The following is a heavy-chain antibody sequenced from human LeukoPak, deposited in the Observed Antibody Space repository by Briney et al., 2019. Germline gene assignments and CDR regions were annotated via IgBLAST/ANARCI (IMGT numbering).Heavy chain of an antibody. V-gene: IGHV1-2*06. J-gene: IGHJ4*02. CDR1: GYTFTGYY. D-gene: IGHD6-13*01. CDR2: INPNSGGT. Sequence: ASVKVSCKASGYTFTGYYMHWVRQAPGQGIEWMGRINPNSGGTNYAQKFQGRVTMTRDTSISTAYMELSRLRSDDTAVYYCARAPAMGGPGIAAAGTFHYWGQGTLVTVSS. CDR3: ARAPAMGGPGIAAAGTFHY.